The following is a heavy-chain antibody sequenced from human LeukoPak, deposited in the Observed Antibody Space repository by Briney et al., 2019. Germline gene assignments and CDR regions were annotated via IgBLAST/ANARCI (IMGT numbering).Heavy chain of an antibody. J-gene: IGHJ1*01. Sequence: GGSLTHSCAASGVTFTNAWMNWVRQAPGRGLEWVGRIKSKIDGGTADYSALVRGTFTISRDDSKNTLYLQMNSLKTEDTAIYYCTTDVKVVVSTFFQNWGQGRLCTVSS. CDR3: TTDVKVVVSTFFQN. V-gene: IGHV3-15*01. CDR2: IKSKIDGGTA. D-gene: IGHD3-22*01. CDR1: GVTFTNAW.